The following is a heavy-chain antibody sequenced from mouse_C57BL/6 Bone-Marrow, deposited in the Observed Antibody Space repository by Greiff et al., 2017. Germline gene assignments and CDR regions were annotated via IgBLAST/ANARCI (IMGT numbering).Heavy chain of an antibody. J-gene: IGHJ3*01. V-gene: IGHV1-26*01. CDR2: INPNNGGT. CDR1: GYTFTDYY. D-gene: IGHD2-4*01. CDR3: AREGDYHWFAY. Sequence: EVQLQQSGPELVKPGASVKISCKASGYTFTDYYMNWVKQSHGKSLEWIGDINPNNGGTSYNQKFKGKATLTVDKSSSTAYMELRSLTSEDSAVYYCAREGDYHWFAYWGQGTLVTVSA.